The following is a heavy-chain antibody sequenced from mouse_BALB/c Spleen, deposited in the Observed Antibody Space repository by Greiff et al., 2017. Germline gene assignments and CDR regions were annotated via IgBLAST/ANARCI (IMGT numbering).Heavy chain of an antibody. J-gene: IGHJ1*01. Sequence: EVHLVESGGGLVQPGGSRKLSCAASGFTFSSFGMHWVRQAPEKGLEWVAYISSGSSTIYYADTVKGRFTISRDNPKNTLFLQMTSLRSEDTAMYYCAREGPRYFDVWGAGTTVTVSS. CDR3: AREGPRYFDV. CDR2: ISSGSSTI. V-gene: IGHV5-17*02. CDR1: GFTFSSFG.